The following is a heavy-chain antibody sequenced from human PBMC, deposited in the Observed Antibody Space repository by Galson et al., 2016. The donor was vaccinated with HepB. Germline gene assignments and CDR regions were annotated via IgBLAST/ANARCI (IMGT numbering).Heavy chain of an antibody. J-gene: IGHJ6*02. CDR1: GFTFSNAW. Sequence: SLRLSCAASGFTFSNAWMSWVRQAPGKGLEWVGRIRSKAAGGTTDYAAPVKGRFSISSDDSKNTLYLQMNSLKTEATAVYYCRYGMDGCGQGTTVTVSS. CDR2: IRSKAAGGTT. CDR3: RYGMDG. V-gene: IGHV3-15*01.